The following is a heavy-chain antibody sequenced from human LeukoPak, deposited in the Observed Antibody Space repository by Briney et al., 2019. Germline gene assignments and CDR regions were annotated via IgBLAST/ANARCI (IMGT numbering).Heavy chain of an antibody. D-gene: IGHD2-15*01. J-gene: IGHJ4*02. CDR1: GFTFSSYW. V-gene: IGHV3-7*02. CDR2: IKQDGSET. CDR3: ARGRYCNGGSCYFDF. Sequence: GGSLRLSCAASGFTFSSYWMSWVRQAPGKGLEWVANIKQDGSETYYVDSVKGRFTISRDNAKNSLYLQMNSLRAEDTAVYYCARGRYCNGGSCYFDFWGQGTLVTVSS.